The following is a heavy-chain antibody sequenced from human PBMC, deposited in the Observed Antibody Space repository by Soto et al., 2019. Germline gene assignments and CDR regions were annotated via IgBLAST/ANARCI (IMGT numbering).Heavy chain of an antibody. CDR1: GFTFSSYR. Sequence: GSLRLSCAASGFTFSSYRMNWVRQAPGKGLEWVSSISSSSSYIYYADSVKGRFTISRDNAKNSLYLQMNSLRAEDTAVYYCARDLGPDIVVVDAFDIWGQGTMVTVSS. CDR3: ARDLGPDIVVVDAFDI. D-gene: IGHD2-15*01. J-gene: IGHJ3*02. V-gene: IGHV3-21*01. CDR2: ISSSSSYI.